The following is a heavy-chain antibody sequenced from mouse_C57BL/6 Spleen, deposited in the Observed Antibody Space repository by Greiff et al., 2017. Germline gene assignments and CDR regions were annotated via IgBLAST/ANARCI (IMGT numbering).Heavy chain of an antibody. CDR2: INPSNGGT. D-gene: IGHD1-1*01. CDR1: GYTFTSYW. Sequence: VQLQQPGTELVRPGASVKLSCKASGYTFTSYWMHWVKQRPGQGLEWIGNINPSNGGTNYNEKFKSKATLTVDKSSSTAYMQLSSLTSEGSAVYYCARAIYYDSSSYGYFDVWGTGTTVTVSS. J-gene: IGHJ1*03. V-gene: IGHV1-53*01. CDR3: ARAIYYDSSSYGYFDV.